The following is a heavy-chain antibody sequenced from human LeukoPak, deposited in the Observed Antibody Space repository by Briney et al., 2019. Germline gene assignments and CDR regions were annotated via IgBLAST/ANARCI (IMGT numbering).Heavy chain of an antibody. CDR1: GGSFSGFY. CDR3: ARDRQIVVRAHGTLDL. Sequence: PSETLSLTCAVYGGSFSGFYWSWIRQPPGKGLEWIGEINQSGSTNYNPSLKSRVTISVDTSKNQFSLKLGSVTAADTAVYYCARDRQIVVRAHGTLDLWGQGTMVTVSS. J-gene: IGHJ3*01. CDR2: INQSGST. V-gene: IGHV4-34*01. D-gene: IGHD3-10*01.